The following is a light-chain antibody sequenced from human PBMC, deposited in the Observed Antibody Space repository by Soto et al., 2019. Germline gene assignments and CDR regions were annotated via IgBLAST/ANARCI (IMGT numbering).Light chain of an antibody. V-gene: IGKV4-1*01. CDR2: WAS. CDR3: KQYYNSPIT. J-gene: IGKJ5*01. CDR1: QSVLSSANNENF. Sequence: DIVMTQSPDSLAVSLGERATINCKSSQSVLSSANNENFLGWFQQKVGQPPKLLISWASTRESGVPDRFSGSGSGTDFTLSISSLQAEDVAVYYCKQYYNSPITFGQGTRLEIK.